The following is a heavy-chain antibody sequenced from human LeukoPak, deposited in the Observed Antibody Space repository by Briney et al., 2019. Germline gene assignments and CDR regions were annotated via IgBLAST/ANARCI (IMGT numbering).Heavy chain of an antibody. V-gene: IGHV1-8*01. CDR3: ARGSLMIGPKIDY. D-gene: IGHD3-22*01. CDR2: MNHKSGNT. J-gene: IGHJ4*02. Sequence: GSAKVSCKASGDTLTIYVIKWGRQATGQGLECRGWMNHKSGNTGYEQKLQGRVTMTRNTSISTAYMELSRLRSEDTAVYYCARGSLMIGPKIDYWGQGTLVTVSS. CDR1: GDTLTIYV.